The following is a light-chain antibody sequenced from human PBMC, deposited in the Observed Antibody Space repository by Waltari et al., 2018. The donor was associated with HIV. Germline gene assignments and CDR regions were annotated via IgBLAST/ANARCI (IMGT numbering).Light chain of an antibody. CDR3: QQFQTFPLT. Sequence: IQLTQSPSSLSASVGDRVTITCRTSQGITNAIAWYQQRPGKPPKRLIYEASNLDSGVPSRFSGSGSGTDFTLTISSLQPEDFATYYCQQFQTFPLTFGGGTNIEIK. J-gene: IGKJ4*01. CDR1: QGITNA. V-gene: IGKV1-13*02. CDR2: EAS.